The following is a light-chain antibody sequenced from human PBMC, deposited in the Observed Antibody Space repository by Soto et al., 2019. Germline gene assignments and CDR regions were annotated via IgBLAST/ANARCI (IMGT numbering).Light chain of an antibody. Sequence: DIQMTQSPSTLSASVGDRVTITCRASQSISSWLAWYQQKPGKAPKLLIYKASTLESGVPARFSGSGSGTDFTLTISRLQPEDFATYYCLQLYNFSWTFGQGTRLEIK. CDR3: LQLYNFSWT. CDR1: QSISSW. J-gene: IGKJ5*01. V-gene: IGKV1-5*03. CDR2: KAS.